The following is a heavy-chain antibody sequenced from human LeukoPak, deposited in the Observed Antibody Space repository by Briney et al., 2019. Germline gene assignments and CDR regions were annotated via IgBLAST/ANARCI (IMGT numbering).Heavy chain of an antibody. Sequence: GGSLRLSCAASGFTFSSYEMNWVRQAPGKGLEWVSYISSGGSAIYYADSVKGRFTISRDNGKNSLYLQMNSLRAEDTAVYYCAKDQYSSGNWFDPWGQGTLVTVSS. J-gene: IGHJ5*02. D-gene: IGHD6-25*01. CDR2: ISSGGSAI. V-gene: IGHV3-48*03. CDR3: AKDQYSSGNWFDP. CDR1: GFTFSSYE.